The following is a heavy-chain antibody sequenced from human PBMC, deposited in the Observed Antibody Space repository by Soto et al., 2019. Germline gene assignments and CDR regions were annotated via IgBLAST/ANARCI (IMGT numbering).Heavy chain of an antibody. J-gene: IGHJ4*02. D-gene: IGHD3-3*01. Sequence: GGSLRLSCAASGFTFSSYPMSWVRQAPGKGLEWVSAISGSGGSTYYADSVKGRFTISRDNSKNTLYLQMNSLRAEDTAVYYCAKDESFGVVIPRSNYFDYWGQGT. CDR2: ISGSGGST. V-gene: IGHV3-23*01. CDR1: GFTFSSYP. CDR3: AKDESFGVVIPRSNYFDY.